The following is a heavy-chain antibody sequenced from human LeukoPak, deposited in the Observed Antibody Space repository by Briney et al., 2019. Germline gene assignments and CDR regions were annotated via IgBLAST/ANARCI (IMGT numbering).Heavy chain of an antibody. CDR2: IYSGGST. CDR1: GFTVSSNY. CDR3: AREAPSYYDFWSGYWPYYYYGIDV. Sequence: GGSLRLSCAASGFTVSSNYMSWVRQAPGKGLEWVSVIYSGGSTYYADSVKGRFTISRDNSKNTLYLQMNSLRAEDTAVYYCAREAPSYYDFWSGYWPYYYYGIDVWGQGTTVTVSS. V-gene: IGHV3-66*01. J-gene: IGHJ6*02. D-gene: IGHD3-3*01.